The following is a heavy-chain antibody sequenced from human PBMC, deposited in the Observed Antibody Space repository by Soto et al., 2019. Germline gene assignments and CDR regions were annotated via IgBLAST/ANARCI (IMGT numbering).Heavy chain of an antibody. CDR3: EREVVVITPYYAMAV. D-gene: IGHD3-22*01. CDR1: GYTFTSYG. Sequence: GSVKVSCKASGYTFTSYGMSWVRQAPGQGLEWMGWIRAYNGNTNYAQKLQGRVTMTTDTSTSTAYMELRSLRSDDTAVYYCEREVVVITPYYAMAVWGQGT. V-gene: IGHV1-18*04. J-gene: IGHJ6*02. CDR2: IRAYNGNT.